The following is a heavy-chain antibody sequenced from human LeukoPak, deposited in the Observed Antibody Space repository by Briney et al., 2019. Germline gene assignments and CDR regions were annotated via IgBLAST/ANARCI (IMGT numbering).Heavy chain of an antibody. D-gene: IGHD3-22*01. CDR1: GGSFTGYD. Sequence: PSETLSLTCTVYGGSFTGYDWSWIRQPPGKGLEWIGEINHSGSTNYNPPLKNRVTISVDTSTNQFSLKLSSVTAADTAVYYFAVGGHYDSSGHALDYWGQGTLVTVSS. CDR2: INHSGST. V-gene: IGHV4-34*01. J-gene: IGHJ4*02. CDR3: AVGGHYDSSGHALDY.